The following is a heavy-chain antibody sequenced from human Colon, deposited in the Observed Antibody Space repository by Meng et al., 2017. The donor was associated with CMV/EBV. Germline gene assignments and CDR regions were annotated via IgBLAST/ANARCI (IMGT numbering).Heavy chain of an antibody. D-gene: IGHD6-19*01. CDR3: ARDRHSSGWYFWPLGY. J-gene: IGHJ4*02. V-gene: IGHV4-39*07. CDR1: GGSISSSSYY. CDR2: IYYSGST. Sequence: SETLSLTCTVSGGSISSSSYYWGWIRQPPGKGLEWIGSIYYSGSTYYNPFLKSRVTISVDTSKNQFSLKLSSVTAADTAVYYCARDRHSSGWYFWPLGYWGQGTLVTVSS.